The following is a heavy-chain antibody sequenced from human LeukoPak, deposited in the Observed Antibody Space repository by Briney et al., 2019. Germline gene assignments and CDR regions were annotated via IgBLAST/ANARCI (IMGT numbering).Heavy chain of an antibody. CDR3: ARDGFYYYYMDV. D-gene: IGHD2-2*03. CDR1: GFTFKTFG. J-gene: IGHJ6*03. Sequence: GGSLRLSCAASGFTFKTFGMHWVRQAPGKGLEGVSYISSSSSTIYYADSVKGRFTISRDNAKNSLYLQMNSLRAEDTAVYYCARDGFYYYYMDVWGQGTLVTVSS. V-gene: IGHV3-48*01. CDR2: ISSSSSTI.